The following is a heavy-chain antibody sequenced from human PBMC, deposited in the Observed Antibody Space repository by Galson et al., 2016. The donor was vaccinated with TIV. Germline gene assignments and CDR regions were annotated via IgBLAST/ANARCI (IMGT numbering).Heavy chain of an antibody. Sequence: SVKVSCKASGYTFTSYGIHWMRQAPGQRLEWMGWINTATGYTKYSQTFQDRITITRDTSASTAYMELSSLRSEDTATYYCSRLGYCSSMSCFHFDPWGQGTLVSISS. D-gene: IGHD2-2*01. J-gene: IGHJ5*02. V-gene: IGHV1-3*04. CDR1: GYTFTSYG. CDR3: SRLGYCSSMSCFHFDP. CDR2: INTATGYT.